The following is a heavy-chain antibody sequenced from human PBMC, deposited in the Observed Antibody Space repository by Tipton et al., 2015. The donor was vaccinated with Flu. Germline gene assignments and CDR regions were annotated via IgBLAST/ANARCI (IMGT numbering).Heavy chain of an antibody. D-gene: IGHD3-3*02. J-gene: IGHJ4*02. V-gene: IGHV4-39*07. CDR2: VYHTGDT. CDR1: GASFSSTSYH. CDR3: ATVSSFYFFFDS. Sequence: TLSLTCSVSGASFSSTSYHWAWIRQPPGKGLEWIGSVYHTGDTFITPSLQSRVTISINTSKSQFFLKLTSVTATDTAAYFCATVSSFYFFFDSWGQGTLVAVSS.